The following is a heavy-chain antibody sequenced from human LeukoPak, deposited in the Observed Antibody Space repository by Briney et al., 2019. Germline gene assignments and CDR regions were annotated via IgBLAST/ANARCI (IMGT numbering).Heavy chain of an antibody. V-gene: IGHV3-30*18. Sequence: QTGGSLRLSCSASGFIFSNYGMHWVRQAPGQGLEWVADISYDGTIKNYVESVEGRFTISRDNSKNTMSLQMSSLRPEDTAVYYCAKELNYFSNYHYYMGAWGKGTAVTISS. CDR3: AKELNYFSNYHYYMGA. CDR2: ISYDGTIK. CDR1: GFIFSNYG. D-gene: IGHD5-24*01. J-gene: IGHJ6*03.